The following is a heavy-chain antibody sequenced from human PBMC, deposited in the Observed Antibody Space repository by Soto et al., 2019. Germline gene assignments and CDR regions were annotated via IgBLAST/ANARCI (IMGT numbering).Heavy chain of an antibody. D-gene: IGHD6-19*01. CDR1: GGSFSGYY. CDR2: INPSGGT. CDR3: ARVRASSGQRDLDF. J-gene: IGHJ4*02. Sequence: QVQLQQWGAGLLKPSETLSLTCGVYGGSFSGYYWNWIRQPPGKGLEWIGEINPSGGTNYNPSLKSRVTISADTSKNQLSLKLSSVTAADTAVYYCARVRASSGQRDLDFWGQGTLVTVSS. V-gene: IGHV4-34*01.